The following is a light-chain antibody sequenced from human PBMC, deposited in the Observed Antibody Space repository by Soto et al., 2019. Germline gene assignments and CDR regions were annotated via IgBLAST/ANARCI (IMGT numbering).Light chain of an antibody. Sequence: DVVMTQSPLSLPVTLGQPASISCRSSQSLVYSDGNTYLHWFQQRPGQSPRRLIYKVSNRDSGVPDRVSGSGSGTDFTLKISRVEGEDVGVFYCMQDTHWGFGQGTKLEIK. CDR3: MQDTHWG. CDR1: QSLVYSDGNTY. J-gene: IGKJ2*03. V-gene: IGKV2-30*01. CDR2: KVS.